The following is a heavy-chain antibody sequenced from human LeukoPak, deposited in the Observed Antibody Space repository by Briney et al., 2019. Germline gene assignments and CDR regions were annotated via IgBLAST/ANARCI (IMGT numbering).Heavy chain of an antibody. CDR1: GYTFTSYD. V-gene: IGHV1-8*01. CDR2: MNPNSGNT. CDR3: ARGVVPAAIHNWFDP. Sequence: GASVKVSCKASGYTFTSYDINWVRQATGQGLEWMGWMNPNSGNTGYAQKFQGRVTMTRNTSISTAYMELSSLRSEDTAVYYCARGVVPAAIHNWFDPWGQGTLVTVSS. D-gene: IGHD2-2*01. J-gene: IGHJ5*02.